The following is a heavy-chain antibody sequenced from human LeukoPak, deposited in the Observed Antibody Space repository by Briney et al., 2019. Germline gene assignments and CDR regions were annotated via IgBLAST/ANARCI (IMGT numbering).Heavy chain of an antibody. CDR2: INPNSGGT. CDR1: GYTFTGYY. CDR3: ARGKLAYCGGDCWGSDAFDI. D-gene: IGHD2-21*02. Sequence: ASVKVSCEASGYTFTGYYMHWVRQAPGQGLEWMGWINPNSGGTNYAQKFQGRVTMTRDTSISTAYMELSRLRSDDTAVYYCARGKLAYCGGDCWGSDAFDIWGQGTMVTVSS. J-gene: IGHJ3*02. V-gene: IGHV1-2*02.